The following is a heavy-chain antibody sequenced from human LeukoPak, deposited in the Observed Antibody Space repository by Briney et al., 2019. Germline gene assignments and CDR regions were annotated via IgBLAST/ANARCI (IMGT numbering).Heavy chain of an antibody. CDR1: GGSISSGDYY. Sequence: PSETLSLTCTVSGGSISSGDYYWSWIRQPPGKGLEWIGYIYYSGSTYYNPSLKSRVTISVDTSKNQFSLKLSSVTAADTAVYSCARGGDSSGYYPFDYWGQGTLVTVSS. CDR2: IYYSGST. V-gene: IGHV4-30-4*01. CDR3: ARGGDSSGYYPFDY. J-gene: IGHJ4*02. D-gene: IGHD3-22*01.